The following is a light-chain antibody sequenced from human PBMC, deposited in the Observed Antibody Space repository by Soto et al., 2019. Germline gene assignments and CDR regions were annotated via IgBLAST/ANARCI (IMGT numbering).Light chain of an antibody. CDR2: DAS. V-gene: IGKV1-39*01. CDR3: QLCAFTPYT. CDR1: QSISSY. J-gene: IGKJ2*01. Sequence: IKMYISLSSLSATVGDRVTITCRASQSISSYLNWYQQKPGKAPRLLIYDASSLLSGVPSRFSGSGSGTDFTLTIASLQPEDFTPYYCQLCAFTPYTFGQG.